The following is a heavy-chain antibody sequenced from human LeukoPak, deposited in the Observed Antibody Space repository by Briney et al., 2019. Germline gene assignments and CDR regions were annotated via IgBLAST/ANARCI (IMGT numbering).Heavy chain of an antibody. CDR2: ISAYNGNT. J-gene: IGHJ5*02. Sequence: ASVTVSCKTSGYTFTSFGISWVRQAPGQGLEWMGWISAYNGNTNYAQNLQGRVTMTTDTSTSTAYMELRSLRSDDTAVYYCARDQARGSGTYYPNWFDPWGQGTLVTVSS. CDR3: ARDQARGSGTYYPNWFDP. CDR1: GYTFTSFG. D-gene: IGHD3-10*01. V-gene: IGHV1-18*01.